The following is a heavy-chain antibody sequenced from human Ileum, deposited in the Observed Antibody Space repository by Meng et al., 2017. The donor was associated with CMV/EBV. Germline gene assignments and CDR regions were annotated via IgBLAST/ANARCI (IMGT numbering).Heavy chain of an antibody. CDR1: GFSFSTYG. V-gene: IGHV3-48*04. Sequence: GESLKISCAASGFSFSTYGMHWVRQTPGKGLEWVSYISGSYSAMHYADSVKGRFTISRDNAKNSLYLQMNSLRAEDKALYYCAKEFNYGYYLDYWGQGTPVTVSS. CDR3: AKEFNYGYYLDY. D-gene: IGHD4-17*01. CDR2: ISGSYSAM. J-gene: IGHJ4*02.